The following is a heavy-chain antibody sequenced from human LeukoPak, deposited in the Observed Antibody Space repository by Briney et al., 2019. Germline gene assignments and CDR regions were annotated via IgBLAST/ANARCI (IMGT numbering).Heavy chain of an antibody. Sequence: SETLSLTCTVSGGSISSYYWSWIRQPPGKGLEWIGYIYYSGSTNYNPSLKSRVTISVDTSKNQFSLKLSSVTAADTAVYCCASGEMDCGGDCPYAFDIWGQGTMVTVSS. V-gene: IGHV4-59*01. D-gene: IGHD2-21*02. CDR1: GGSISSYY. CDR3: ASGEMDCGGDCPYAFDI. J-gene: IGHJ3*02. CDR2: IYYSGST.